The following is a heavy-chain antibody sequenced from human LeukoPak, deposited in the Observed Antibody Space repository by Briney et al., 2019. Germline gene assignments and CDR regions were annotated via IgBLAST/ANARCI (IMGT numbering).Heavy chain of an antibody. CDR2: IRSKANSYAT. V-gene: IGHV3-73*01. CDR1: GFTFSSYG. J-gene: IGHJ4*02. D-gene: IGHD5-18*01. CDR3: TRSGYSYGSFDY. Sequence: GGSLRLSCAASGFTFSSYGMHWVRQASGKGLEWVGRIRSKANSYATAYAASVKGRFTISRDDSKNTAYLQMNSLKTEDTAVYYCTRSGYSYGSFDYWGQGTLVTVSS.